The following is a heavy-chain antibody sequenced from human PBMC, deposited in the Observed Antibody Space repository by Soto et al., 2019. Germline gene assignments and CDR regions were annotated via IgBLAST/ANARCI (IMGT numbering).Heavy chain of an antibody. CDR2: INSDESST. J-gene: IGHJ4*02. CDR3: ARHPGYGGIYYFAN. CDR1: GFSLKSDC. Sequence: EVRLVESGGGLVQPGGSLRLSCVASGFSLKSDCMHWVRQAPGKGLVWVSRINSDESSTSYADSVKGRFTISRDNAKHTLYLQMHSLRVEDTAVYYCARHPGYGGIYYFANWGQGTLVTVSS. V-gene: IGHV3-74*01. D-gene: IGHD4-17*01.